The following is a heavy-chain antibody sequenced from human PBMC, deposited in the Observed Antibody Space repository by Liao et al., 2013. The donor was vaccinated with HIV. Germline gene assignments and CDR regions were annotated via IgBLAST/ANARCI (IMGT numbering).Heavy chain of an antibody. CDR3: ARAASDYDFWSGYSTHYYMDV. J-gene: IGHJ6*03. D-gene: IGHD3-3*01. Sequence: QVQLQQWGAGLLKPSETLSLTCTVSGGSISSYYWSWIRQPAGKGLEWIGRIYTSGSTNYNPSLKSRVTISVDTSKNQFSLKLSSVTAADTAVYYCARAASDYDFWSGYSTHYYMDVWGKGTTVTVSS. CDR2: IYTSGST. CDR1: GGSISSYY. V-gene: IGHV4-59*10.